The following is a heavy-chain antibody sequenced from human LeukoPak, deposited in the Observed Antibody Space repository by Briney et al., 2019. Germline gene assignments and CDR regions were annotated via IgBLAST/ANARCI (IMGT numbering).Heavy chain of an antibody. CDR2: IHGDGGST. CDR1: GFTFSSYG. D-gene: IGHD3-10*01. CDR3: AREVIWFGELEVYYFDY. V-gene: IGHV3-74*01. J-gene: IGHJ4*02. Sequence: GGSLRLSCAASGFTFSSYGIHWVRQVPGKGLVWVSRIHGDGGSTTYADSVKGRFTISRDNAKNTLYLQMNSLRAEDTAVYYCAREVIWFGELEVYYFDYWGQGTLVTVSS.